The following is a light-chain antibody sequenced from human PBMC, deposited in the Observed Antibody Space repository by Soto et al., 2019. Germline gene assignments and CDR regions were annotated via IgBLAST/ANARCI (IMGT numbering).Light chain of an antibody. Sequence: QSALTQPASVSGSPGQSITISCTGTSSDIGGYNYVSWYQQHPGKAPKLIFYDVNNRPSGVSNRFSGSKSGNTASLTISGFQAEDEADYYCNSYTSSRTYIFGTGTKLTVL. CDR1: SSDIGGYNY. CDR2: DVN. J-gene: IGLJ1*01. V-gene: IGLV2-14*03. CDR3: NSYTSSRTYI.